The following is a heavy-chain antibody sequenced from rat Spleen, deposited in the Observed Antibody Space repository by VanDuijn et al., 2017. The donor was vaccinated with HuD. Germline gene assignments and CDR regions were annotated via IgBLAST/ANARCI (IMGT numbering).Heavy chain of an antibody. Sequence: EVQLVESGGGLVQPGRSLKLSCAASGFTFSDYYMAWVRQAPTKGLEWVASISYDGGNTYYRDSVKGRFTISRDNAKSTLYLQMNSLRSEDTATYYCARAGAAAHYYVMDAWGQGASVTVSS. V-gene: IGHV5-20*01. D-gene: IGHD1-2*01. CDR2: ISYDGGNT. J-gene: IGHJ4*01. CDR3: ARAGAAAHYYVMDA. CDR1: GFTFSDYY.